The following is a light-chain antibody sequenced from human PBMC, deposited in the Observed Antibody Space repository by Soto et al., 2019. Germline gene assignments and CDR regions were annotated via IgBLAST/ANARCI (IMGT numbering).Light chain of an antibody. CDR1: SSDVGSYNL. J-gene: IGLJ1*01. CDR2: EGN. V-gene: IGLV2-23*01. Sequence: QSVLTQPPSASGTPGQRVTISCTGTSSDVGSYNLVSWYQQYPGKAPKVIIYEGNKRPSGVSFRFSGSKSGNTASLTISGLQAADEADYYCCSYAGGRTFVFGTQTKVTVL. CDR3: CSYAGGRTFV.